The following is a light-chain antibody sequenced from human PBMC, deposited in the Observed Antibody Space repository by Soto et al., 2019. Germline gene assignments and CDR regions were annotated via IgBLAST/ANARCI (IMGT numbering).Light chain of an antibody. V-gene: IGKV2-29*03. CDR2: AGS. J-gene: IGKJ5*01. CDR1: QRLPENPGKTY. CDR3: IQAVQVPLT. Sequence: DIVMTQTPLSLSVTPGQTASISCQSRQRLPENPGKTYVYWYLQRPGQSPQLMVHAGSIRFSGVPDRFSGSGSGSAVTLTISRVAPADFGIYYGIQAVQVPLTFGQGTLLDMK.